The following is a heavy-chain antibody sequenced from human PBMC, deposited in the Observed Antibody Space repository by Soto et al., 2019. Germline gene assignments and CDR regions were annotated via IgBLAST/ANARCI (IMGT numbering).Heavy chain of an antibody. CDR2: IIPIFGTA. J-gene: IGHJ6*02. CDR1: GGTFSSYA. Sequence: SSVQVSCTASGGTFSSYAISWVRQAPGQGLEWMGGIIPIFGTANYAQKFQGRVTITADESTSTAYMELSSLRSEDTAVYYCARVNNILATLGDYYYGMDVWGQGNTVTVSS. V-gene: IGHV1-69*01. D-gene: IGHD5-12*01. CDR3: ARVNNILATLGDYYYGMDV.